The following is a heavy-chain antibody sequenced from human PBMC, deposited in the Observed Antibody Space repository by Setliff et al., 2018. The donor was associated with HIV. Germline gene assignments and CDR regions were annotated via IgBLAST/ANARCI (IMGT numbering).Heavy chain of an antibody. Sequence: ASVKVSCKVSGYTLTEVSIHWVRQAPGKGLEWMGYFDPEDGETVHAQDFQGRVTMTSDTSTSTAYMELSRLRSDDTAVYYCARDRFGSWYTGSSGLAHWGQGILVTVSS. CDR2: FDPEDGET. CDR1: GYTLTEVS. V-gene: IGHV1-24*01. D-gene: IGHD2-2*02. J-gene: IGHJ4*02. CDR3: ARDRFGSWYTGSSGLAH.